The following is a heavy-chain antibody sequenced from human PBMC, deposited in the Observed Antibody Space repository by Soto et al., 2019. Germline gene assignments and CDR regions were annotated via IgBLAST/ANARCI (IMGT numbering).Heavy chain of an antibody. V-gene: IGHV3-30-3*01. CDR3: ARDLSTYSHFWSGPKYYYGLDV. Sequence: QVQLVESGGGVVQPGRSLRLSCAASGFTFSTYSLHWVRQAPGKGLAWVALISYDGSNTYYADSVKGRFTISRDKSKNTLYLQMNSLRTEDTAVYYCARDLSTYSHFWSGPKYYYGLDVWGQGTTVTVPS. CDR2: ISYDGSNT. J-gene: IGHJ6*02. D-gene: IGHD3-3*01. CDR1: GFTFSTYS.